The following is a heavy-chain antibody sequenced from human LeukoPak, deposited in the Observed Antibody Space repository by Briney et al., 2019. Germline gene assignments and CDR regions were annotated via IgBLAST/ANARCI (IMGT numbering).Heavy chain of an antibody. J-gene: IGHJ6*03. CDR3: ARAPRVGAMVPYYYYHMDV. CDR2: MNPNSGNT. CDR1: GYTFTSYD. V-gene: IGHV1-8*01. D-gene: IGHD4/OR15-4a*01. Sequence: ASVKVSCKASGYTFTSYDITWVRQATGQGLEWMGWMNPNSGNTGYAQKFQGRVTITRNTSISTAYMELSSLRSEDTAVYYCARAPRVGAMVPYYYYHMDVWGKGTTVTVSS.